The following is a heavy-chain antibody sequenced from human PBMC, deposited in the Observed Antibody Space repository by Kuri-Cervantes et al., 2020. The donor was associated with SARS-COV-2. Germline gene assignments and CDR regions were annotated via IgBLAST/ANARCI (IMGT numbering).Heavy chain of an antibody. J-gene: IGHJ6*02. Sequence: SVKVSCKASVGTFSSYAISWVRQAPGQGLEWMGGIIPIFGTANYAQKFQGRVTITADESTSTAYMELSSLRSEDTAVYYCARGGEGSPPRGRYGMDIWGQGTTVTVSS. CDR2: IIPIFGTA. D-gene: IGHD2-21*01. V-gene: IGHV1-69*13. CDR3: ARGGEGSPPRGRYGMDI. CDR1: VGTFSSYA.